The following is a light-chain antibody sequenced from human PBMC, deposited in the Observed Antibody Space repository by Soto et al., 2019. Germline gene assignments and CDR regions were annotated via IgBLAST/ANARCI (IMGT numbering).Light chain of an antibody. J-gene: IGLJ1*01. CDR2: EVS. CDR3: SSYTTSSTLLYV. Sequence: QSALTQPASVSGSPGQSITISCIGTSSDVGGYNSVSWYQQHPGKAPKLMIYEVSNRPSGVSNRFSGSKSGNTASLTISGLQAEDEADSYCSSYTTSSTLLYVFGTGTKLTVL. CDR1: SSDVGGYNS. V-gene: IGLV2-14*01.